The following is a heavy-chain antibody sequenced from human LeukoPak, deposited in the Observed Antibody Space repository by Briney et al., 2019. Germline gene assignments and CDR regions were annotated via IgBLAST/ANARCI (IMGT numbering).Heavy chain of an antibody. CDR3: ASSILVADTHFDS. CDR1: GGTFSNYA. V-gene: IGHV1-69*13. J-gene: IGHJ4*02. Sequence: SVKVSCKASGGTFSNYAISWVRQAPGQGLEWMGGIVPIFATANYAQKFQGRVTITADESASTAYMELSSLRSEDTAVYFCASSILVADTHFDSWGQGTLVTVSS. CDR2: IVPIFATA. D-gene: IGHD6-19*01.